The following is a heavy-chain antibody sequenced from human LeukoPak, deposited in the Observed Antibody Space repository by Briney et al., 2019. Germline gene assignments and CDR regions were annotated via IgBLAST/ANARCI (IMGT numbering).Heavy chain of an antibody. J-gene: IGHJ3*01. CDR2: INQEGSEK. D-gene: IGHD5-18*01. CDR1: GSTFSSYE. CDR3: ATLQSYGL. Sequence: PGGSLRLSCAASGSTFSSYEMNWVRQAPGKGLEWVANINQEGSEKYYVDSVKGRFTISRDNAKNSVYLEMNSLRADDTAVYYCATLQSYGLWGQGTMVIVS. V-gene: IGHV3-7*01.